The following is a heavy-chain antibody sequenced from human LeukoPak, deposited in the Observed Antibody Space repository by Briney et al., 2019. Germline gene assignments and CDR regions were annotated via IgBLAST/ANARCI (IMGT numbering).Heavy chain of an antibody. CDR2: IKQDGSEK. J-gene: IGHJ6*03. CDR1: GFTFSSYW. CDR3: ARDETVKRYSSSWADYYYYYMDV. V-gene: IGHV3-7*01. D-gene: IGHD6-13*01. Sequence: GGSLRLSCAASGFTFSSYWMSWVRQAPGKGLEWVANIKQDGSEKYYVDSVKGRSTISRDNAKNSLYLQMNSLRAEDTAVYYCARDETVKRYSSSWADYYYYYMDVWGKGTTVTISS.